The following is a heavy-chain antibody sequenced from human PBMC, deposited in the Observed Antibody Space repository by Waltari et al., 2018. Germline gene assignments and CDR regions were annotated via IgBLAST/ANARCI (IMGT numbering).Heavy chain of an antibody. CDR3: ARGVGKQQLVREVGFYYFDY. Sequence: QVQLQQWGAGLLTPSETLSLTCAVYGGSFSGYYWSWIRQPPGRGLEWIGEINHSGSTNYNPSLKSRVTISVDTSKNQFSLKLSSVTAADTAVYYCARGVGKQQLVREVGFYYFDYWGQGTLVTVSS. V-gene: IGHV4-34*01. CDR1: GGSFSGYY. J-gene: IGHJ4*02. D-gene: IGHD6-13*01. CDR2: INHSGST.